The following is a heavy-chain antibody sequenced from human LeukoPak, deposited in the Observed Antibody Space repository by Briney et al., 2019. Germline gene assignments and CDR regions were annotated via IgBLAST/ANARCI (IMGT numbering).Heavy chain of an antibody. Sequence: GGSLRLSCAASGFTFSSYAMSWVRQAPGKGLEWVSAISGSGGSTYYADSVKGRFTISRDNSKNTPYLQMNSLRAEDTAVYYCAKWDIVVVPAATTDYWGQGTLVTVSS. CDR2: ISGSGGST. CDR3: AKWDIVVVPAATTDY. J-gene: IGHJ4*02. V-gene: IGHV3-23*01. CDR1: GFTFSSYA. D-gene: IGHD2-2*01.